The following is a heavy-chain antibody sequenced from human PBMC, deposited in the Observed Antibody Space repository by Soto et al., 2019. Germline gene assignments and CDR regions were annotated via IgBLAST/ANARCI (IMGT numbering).Heavy chain of an antibody. CDR3: SKGEMSTIRNSFDP. D-gene: IGHD1-7*01. Sequence: EVQLLESGGGLVQPGGYLTLSCTASGFNTRFYSMSWVRQTPGKGLEWVAALSRSGGATYYADSVRGRFTISRDTSKDTLCLQMITLRAEETALYYCSKGEMSTIRNSFDPWGQGTLVTVSS. CDR2: LSRSGGAT. CDR1: GFNTRFYS. V-gene: IGHV3-23*01. J-gene: IGHJ5*02.